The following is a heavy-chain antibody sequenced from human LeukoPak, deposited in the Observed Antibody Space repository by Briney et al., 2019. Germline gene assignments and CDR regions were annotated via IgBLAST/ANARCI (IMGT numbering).Heavy chain of an antibody. CDR2: IIPIFGTA. Sequence: GASVKVSCKASGGTFSSYAISWVRQAPGQGLEWMGGIIPIFGTANYAQKFQGRVTITTDESTSTAYMELSSLRSEDTAVYYCARGGDGYPKRGPHFDYWGQGTLVTVSS. V-gene: IGHV1-69*05. J-gene: IGHJ4*02. CDR1: GGTFSSYA. CDR3: ARGGDGYPKRGPHFDY. D-gene: IGHD5-24*01.